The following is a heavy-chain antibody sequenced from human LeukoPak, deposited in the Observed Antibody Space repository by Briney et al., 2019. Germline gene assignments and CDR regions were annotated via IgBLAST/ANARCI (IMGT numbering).Heavy chain of an antibody. J-gene: IGHJ4*02. V-gene: IGHV4-59*01. CDR2: IYYSGSTNT. CDR3: ARGYCSGGSCSLLDY. D-gene: IGHD2-15*01. CDR1: GGSISTYY. Sequence: SETLSLTCSVPGGSISTYYWSWLRQPPGRGLEWSGYIYYSGSTNTNYNPSLKSRVNISVDTPKNQFSLKLSSVTAADTAVYYCARGYCSGGSCSLLDYWGQGTLVTVSS.